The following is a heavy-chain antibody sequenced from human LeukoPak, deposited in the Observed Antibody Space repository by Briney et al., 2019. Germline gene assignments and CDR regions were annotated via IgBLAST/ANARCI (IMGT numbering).Heavy chain of an antibody. CDR1: GFTFSSYW. D-gene: IGHD1-26*01. CDR3: AKDLRSGSYGDAFDI. Sequence: GGSLRLSCAASGFTFSSYWMHWVRQAPGKGLEWISSISGSGGSTYYADSVKGRFTISRDNSKSTLYLQMNSLRAEDTAVYYCAKDLRSGSYGDAFDIWGQGTMVTVSS. CDR2: ISGSGGST. V-gene: IGHV3-23*01. J-gene: IGHJ3*02.